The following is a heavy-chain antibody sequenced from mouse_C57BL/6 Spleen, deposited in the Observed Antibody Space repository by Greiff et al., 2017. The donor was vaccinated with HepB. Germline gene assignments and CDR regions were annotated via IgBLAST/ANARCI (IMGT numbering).Heavy chain of an antibody. CDR1: GYTFTSYW. CDR3: ARGHYGYDRFDY. CDR2: IDPSDSET. D-gene: IGHD2-2*01. Sequence: QVQLQQPGAELVRPGSSVKLSCKASGYTFTSYWMHWVKQRPIQGLEWIGNIDPSDSETHYNQKFKDKATLTVDKSSSTAYMQHSSLTSEDSAVYYCARGHYGYDRFDYWGQGTTLTVSS. V-gene: IGHV1-52*01. J-gene: IGHJ2*01.